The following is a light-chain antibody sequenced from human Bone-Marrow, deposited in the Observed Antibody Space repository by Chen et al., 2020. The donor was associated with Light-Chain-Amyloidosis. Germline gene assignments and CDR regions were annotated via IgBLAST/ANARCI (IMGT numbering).Light chain of an antibody. Sequence: EVVLTQSPATLSLSPGERATLSCRASQTISTHLVWYQQKPGQVPRLLIYDAYTRATGIPARFSGSGSGTDFTLSISSLEAEDFAVYYCQNRGGWPPLSFGGGTKIEIK. CDR1: QTISTH. J-gene: IGKJ4*01. CDR2: DAY. V-gene: IGKV3-11*01. CDR3: QNRGGWPPLS.